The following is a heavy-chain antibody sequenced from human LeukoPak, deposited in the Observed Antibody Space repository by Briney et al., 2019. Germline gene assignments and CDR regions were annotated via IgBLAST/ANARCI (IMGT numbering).Heavy chain of an antibody. Sequence: ASLKVSCKASGYTFTGYYMHWVRQAPGQGLEWMGWINPTIGGTNYAQKVQGRVTMTRHTSISTAYMELGRLRSDGTAVYYCARDRGYDSSGYYRQYYYYYYMDVWGKGTTVIIS. D-gene: IGHD3-22*01. J-gene: IGHJ6*03. CDR1: GYTFTGYY. CDR3: ARDRGYDSSGYYRQYYYYYYMDV. CDR2: INPTIGGT. V-gene: IGHV1-2*02.